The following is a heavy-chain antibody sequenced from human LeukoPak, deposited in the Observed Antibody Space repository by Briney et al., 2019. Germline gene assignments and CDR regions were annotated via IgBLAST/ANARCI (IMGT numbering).Heavy chain of an antibody. CDR1: GFTFSNYA. CDR3: ARSIAVAGTWNYYYYYGMDV. J-gene: IGHJ6*02. CDR2: ISSSSSYI. V-gene: IGHV3-21*01. D-gene: IGHD6-19*01. Sequence: PGGSLRLSCAASGFTFSNYAMSWVRQAPGKGLEWVSSISSSSSYIYYADSVKGRFTISRDNAKNSLYLQMNSLRAEDTAVYYCARSIAVAGTWNYYYYYGMDVWGQGTTVTVSS.